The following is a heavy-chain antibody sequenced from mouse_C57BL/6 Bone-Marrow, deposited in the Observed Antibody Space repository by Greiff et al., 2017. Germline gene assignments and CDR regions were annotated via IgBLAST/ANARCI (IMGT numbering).Heavy chain of an antibody. V-gene: IGHV1-54*01. CDR1: GYAFTNYL. J-gene: IGHJ4*01. CDR3: ARGLLLRSHALDY. D-gene: IGHD1-1*01. Sequence: VQLKESGAELVRPGTSVKVSCKASGYAFTNYLIEWVKQRPGQGLEWIGVINPGSGGTNYNEKFKGKATLTADKSSSTAYMQLISLTSEDSAVDFCARGLLLRSHALDYWGQGTSVTVSS. CDR2: INPGSGGT.